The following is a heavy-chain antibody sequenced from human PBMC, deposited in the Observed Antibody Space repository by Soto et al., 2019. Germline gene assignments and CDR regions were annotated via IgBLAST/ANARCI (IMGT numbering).Heavy chain of an antibody. Sequence: QVQLQESGPGLVKPSETLSLTCTVSGGSISSYYCSWIRQAAGKGLEWIGRIHTSGSPNYNPSLKSRVTMSADTSKNQFSLKLTSVPAADTAVYYCATGGTYFDSWGQGTLVTVSS. V-gene: IGHV4-4*07. CDR2: IHTSGSP. J-gene: IGHJ4*02. CDR1: GGSISSYY. CDR3: ATGGTYFDS.